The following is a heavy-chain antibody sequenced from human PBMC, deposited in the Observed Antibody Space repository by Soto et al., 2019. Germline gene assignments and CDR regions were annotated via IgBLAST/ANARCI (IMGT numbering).Heavy chain of an antibody. V-gene: IGHV3-23*01. J-gene: IGHJ6*02. CDR1: GFTFSDYV. Sequence: EVQLLESGGDLVQPGGSLRLSCVASGFTFSDYVMSWVRQVPGKGLEWVSSISDGGERTDYRDSVRGRFTISRDNARFTLHMQMNRLRVDDTAIYFCASARSTEFGLDVWGPGTTVTVSS. CDR3: ASARSTEFGLDV. D-gene: IGHD3-10*01. CDR2: ISDGGERT.